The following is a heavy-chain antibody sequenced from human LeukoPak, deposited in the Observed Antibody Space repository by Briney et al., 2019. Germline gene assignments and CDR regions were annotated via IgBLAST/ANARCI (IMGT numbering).Heavy chain of an antibody. CDR2: TYYTGSI. Sequence: SETLSLTCTVSGGSITTSGYFWSWIRQHPGKGLEWIGYTYYTGSIYYNPSLKSRVTISVDTSKNQFSLKLSSATAADTAVYYCAREDYYESSGYYVYFFDSWGQGTLVTVSS. CDR1: GGSITTSGYF. D-gene: IGHD3-22*01. CDR3: AREDYYESSGYYVYFFDS. V-gene: IGHV4-31*03. J-gene: IGHJ4*02.